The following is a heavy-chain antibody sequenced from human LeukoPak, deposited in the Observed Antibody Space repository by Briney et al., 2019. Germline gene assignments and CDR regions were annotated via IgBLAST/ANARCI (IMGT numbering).Heavy chain of an antibody. CDR2: VFPSGST. CDR1: GGSISSYY. Sequence: SETLSLTCTVSGGSISSYYWSWIRQPAGRELEWIGRVFPSGSTNYNPSLKRRVTMSVETSKNQFSLRLNSVTAADTAVYYCARAPNYFGSGSHGMDVWGQGTTVTVSS. J-gene: IGHJ6*02. V-gene: IGHV4-4*07. CDR3: ARAPNYFGSGSHGMDV. D-gene: IGHD3-10*01.